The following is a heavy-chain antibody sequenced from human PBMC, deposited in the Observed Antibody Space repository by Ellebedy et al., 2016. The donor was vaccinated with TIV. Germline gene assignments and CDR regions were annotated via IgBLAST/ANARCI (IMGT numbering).Heavy chain of an antibody. CDR3: ATDGSYGDYRFPAHAFTM. J-gene: IGHJ3*02. D-gene: IGHD4-17*01. CDR1: RFSFRSYW. CDR2: IRQDGSDK. V-gene: IGHV3-7*01. Sequence: GGSLRLSCAASRFSFRSYWMTWVRQPPGKGLEWVANIRQDGSDKYYVDSVRGRFTISRDNAKNSLYLQMNSLRAEDTSVYYCATDGSYGDYRFPAHAFTMWGQGTMVTVSS.